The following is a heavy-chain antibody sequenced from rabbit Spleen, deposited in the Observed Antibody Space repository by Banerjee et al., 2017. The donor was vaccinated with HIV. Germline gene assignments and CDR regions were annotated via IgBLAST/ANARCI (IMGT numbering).Heavy chain of an antibody. V-gene: IGHV1S40*01. J-gene: IGHJ6*01. D-gene: IGHD6-1*01. Sequence: QSLEESGGDLVKPGASLTLTCTASGFFFSSSDYMCWVRQAPGKGLEWIACIAGTSSGFTYSATWAKGRFTCSKTSSTTVTLQVTSLTVADTATYFCARDTASSFSSYGMDLWGPGTLVTVS. CDR3: ARDTASSFSSYGMDL. CDR2: IAGTSSGFT. CDR1: GFFFSSSDY.